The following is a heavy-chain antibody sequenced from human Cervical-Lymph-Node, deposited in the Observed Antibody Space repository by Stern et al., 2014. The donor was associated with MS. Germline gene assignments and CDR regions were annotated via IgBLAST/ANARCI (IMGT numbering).Heavy chain of an antibody. V-gene: IGHV3-30-3*01. CDR2: ISYDGSKA. CDR1: GFNFSSYA. D-gene: IGHD3-10*01. CDR3: ARDLLWFGEFDWGAMDV. Sequence: VQLVESGGGVVQPGRSLRLSCAATGFNFSSYAMQWVRQAPGKGLEWVAVISYDGSKAYYADSVKGSFTISRDNSKKTLFLQMNSLRPEDTADYYCARDLLWFGEFDWGAMDVWGHGTTVTVSS. J-gene: IGHJ6*02.